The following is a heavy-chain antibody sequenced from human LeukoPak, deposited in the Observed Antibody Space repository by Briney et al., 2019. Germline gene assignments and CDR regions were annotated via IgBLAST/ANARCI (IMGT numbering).Heavy chain of an antibody. D-gene: IGHD6-19*01. V-gene: IGHV4-38-2*02. Sequence: PSETLSLTCTVSGYSISSGYYWGWIRQPPGKGLEWFGSIYHSGSTYYNPSLKSRVTISVDTSKNQFSLKLSSVTAADTAVYYCMKQWLVLSWFDPWGKGTLVTVSS. J-gene: IGHJ5*02. CDR2: IYHSGST. CDR3: MKQWLVLSWFDP. CDR1: GYSISSGYY.